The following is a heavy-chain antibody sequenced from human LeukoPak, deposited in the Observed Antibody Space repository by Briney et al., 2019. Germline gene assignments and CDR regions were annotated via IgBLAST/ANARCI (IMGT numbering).Heavy chain of an antibody. J-gene: IGHJ4*02. D-gene: IGHD3-16*01. V-gene: IGHV3-7*01. Sequence: PGGSLRLSCAASGFTFSSYWMTWVRQAPGKGLEWVANIKHNGDELNYVDSVEDRFTISRDNAKNSLYLHRTGLRAEDTAVYYCARELRTFDSWGQGTLVTVSS. CDR3: ARELRTFDS. CDR1: GFTFSSYW. CDR2: IKHNGDEL.